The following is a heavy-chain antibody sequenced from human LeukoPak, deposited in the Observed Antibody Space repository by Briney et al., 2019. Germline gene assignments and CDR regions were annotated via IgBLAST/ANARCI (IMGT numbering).Heavy chain of an antibody. CDR3: AKDYYDSSGYYSSLIDY. J-gene: IGHJ4*02. Sequence: PGGSLRLSCAASGFTFSSYGMHWVRQAPGKGLEWVAVISYDGSNKYSADSVKGRFTISRDNSKNTLYLQMNSLRAEDTAVYYCAKDYYDSSGYYSSLIDYWGQGTLVTVSS. CDR2: ISYDGSNK. V-gene: IGHV3-30*18. D-gene: IGHD3-22*01. CDR1: GFTFSSYG.